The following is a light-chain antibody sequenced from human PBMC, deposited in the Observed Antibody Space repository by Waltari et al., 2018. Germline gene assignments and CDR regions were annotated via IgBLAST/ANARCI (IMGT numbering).Light chain of an antibody. CDR3: AAWDDSLNGL. Sequence: QSVLTQPPSASGAPGQRVTISCSGSSSNIGSNTVDWYQQLPGTAPNLLIYRDNQRPSGFPDRFSGSNSGTSASLAISGLQSDDEADYYCAAWDDSLNGLFGGGTKLTVL. V-gene: IGLV1-44*01. CDR2: RDN. CDR1: SSNIGSNT. J-gene: IGLJ3*02.